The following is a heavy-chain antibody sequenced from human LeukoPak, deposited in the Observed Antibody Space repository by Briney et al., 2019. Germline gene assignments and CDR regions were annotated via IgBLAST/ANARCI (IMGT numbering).Heavy chain of an antibody. V-gene: IGHV3-21*06. J-gene: IGHJ4*02. Sequence: PGGSLRLSCAASGFTFSSYSMNWVRQAPGKGLEWVSSISSSSSYIYYAHSVKGRFTISKANAKNLPYLQMNSLRAEDTDVYYCARSAGRFEFDYWGQGTLVTVSS. CDR1: GFTFSSYS. CDR2: ISSSSSYI. CDR3: ARSAGRFEFDY. D-gene: IGHD3-9*01.